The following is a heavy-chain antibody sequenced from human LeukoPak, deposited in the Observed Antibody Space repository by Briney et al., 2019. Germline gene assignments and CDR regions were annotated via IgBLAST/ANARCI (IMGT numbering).Heavy chain of an antibody. CDR1: GFSFTSGHY. D-gene: IGHD2-2*01. J-gene: IGHJ4*02. CDR3: ARYCTSTTCILRGFDY. Sequence: PSETLSLTCSVSGFSFTSGHYWGWIRQPPGKGLEWIANIYHTGSAHYNPSLKSRVTISVDTSKNQFSLKLSSVTAADTAVYYCARYCTSTTCILRGFDYWGQGTLVTVSS. CDR2: IYHTGSA. V-gene: IGHV4-38-2*01.